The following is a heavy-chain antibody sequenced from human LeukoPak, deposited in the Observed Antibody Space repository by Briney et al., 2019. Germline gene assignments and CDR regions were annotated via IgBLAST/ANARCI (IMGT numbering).Heavy chain of an antibody. Sequence: SETLSLTCTVSGGSISSSSYYWGWIRQPPGKGLEWIGSIYYSGSTYYNPSLKSRVTISVDTSKNQFSLKLSSVTAADTAVYYCARLPASSSTLKRYYYYMDVWGKGTTVTVSS. J-gene: IGHJ6*03. CDR1: GGSISSSSYY. CDR3: ARLPASSSTLKRYYYYMDV. D-gene: IGHD2-2*01. V-gene: IGHV4-39*01. CDR2: IYYSGST.